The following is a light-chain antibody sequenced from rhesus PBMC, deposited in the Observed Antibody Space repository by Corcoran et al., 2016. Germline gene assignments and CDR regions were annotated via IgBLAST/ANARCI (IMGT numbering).Light chain of an antibody. CDR3: CSYTSSNTVL. J-gene: IGLJ3*01. CDR2: EVT. Sequence: QAAPTQSPSVSGSPGQSFTISCTGTSSDIGGYNRVSWYQQHPGKAPELMIHEVTKRPSGASDRFSGSKSGNTASLTISGLQPEDEADYFCCSYTSSNTVLFGGGTRLTVL. CDR1: SSDIGGYNR. V-gene: IGLV2-13*03.